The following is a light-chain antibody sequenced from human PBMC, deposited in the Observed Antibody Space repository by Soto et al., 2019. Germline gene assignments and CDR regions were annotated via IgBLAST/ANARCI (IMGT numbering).Light chain of an antibody. J-gene: IGLJ2*01. V-gene: IGLV2-8*01. CDR2: DVS. CDR1: SSDVGAYNY. Sequence: QSALAQPPSASGSPGQSVTISCTGTSSDVGAYNYVSWYQQYPGKAPKLIIFDVSQRPSGVPDRFSGSKSGNTASLTVSGLQAEDEAVYYCNSFAGSAHVVFGGGTTLTVL. CDR3: NSFAGSAHVV.